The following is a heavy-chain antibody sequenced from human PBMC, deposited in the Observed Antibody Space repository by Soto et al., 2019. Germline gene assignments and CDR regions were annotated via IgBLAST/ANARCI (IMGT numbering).Heavy chain of an antibody. V-gene: IGHV5-51*01. CDR3: SRHLYSSSSDNYYYGMDV. CDR2: IYPGDSDT. D-gene: IGHD6-6*01. CDR1: GYSFTSYW. Sequence: GESLKISCKCSGYSFTSYWIGWVRQMPGKGLEWMGIIYPGDSDTRYSPSFQGQVTISADKSISTAYLQWSSLKASDTAMYYCSRHLYSSSSDNYYYGMDVWGQGTTVTVSS. J-gene: IGHJ6*02.